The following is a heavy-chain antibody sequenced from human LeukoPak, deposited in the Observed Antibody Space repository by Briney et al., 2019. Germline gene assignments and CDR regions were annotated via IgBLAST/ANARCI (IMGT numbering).Heavy chain of an antibody. D-gene: IGHD3-3*01. Sequence: PGESLRLSCAASGFDFSSNWMHWVRHAPGQGLVWVSRIKGDGISTNYADSVKGRFTISRDIAKDTLYLQMNSPRAEDTGVYYCAKDHYWSIDYWGLGTLVTVSS. J-gene: IGHJ4*02. CDR1: GFDFSSNW. V-gene: IGHV3-74*01. CDR2: IKGDGIST. CDR3: AKDHYWSIDY.